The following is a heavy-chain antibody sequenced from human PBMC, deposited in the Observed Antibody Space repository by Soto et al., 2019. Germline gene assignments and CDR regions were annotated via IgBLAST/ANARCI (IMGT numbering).Heavy chain of an antibody. CDR3: ARDGICSDFHHYTMDY. CDR1: GFSLSDYW. CDR2: INQDESEK. V-gene: IGHV3-7*01. Sequence: GSLRLSCAASGFSLSDYWMSWVRQSPGKGLEWVANINQDESEKYFMDSVTGRFAISRDNAKNSLYLQMNRLRAEDTAVYYCARDGICSDFHHYTMDYWGPGTTVTVSS. J-gene: IGHJ6*02. D-gene: IGHD3-3*02.